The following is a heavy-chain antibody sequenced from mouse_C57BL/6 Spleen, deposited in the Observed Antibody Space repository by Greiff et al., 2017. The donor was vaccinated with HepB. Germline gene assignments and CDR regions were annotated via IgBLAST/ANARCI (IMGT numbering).Heavy chain of an antibody. D-gene: IGHD2-5*01. Sequence: EVKLMESGGGLVKPGGSLKLSCAASGFTFSSYAMSWVRQTPEKRLEWVATISDGGSYTYYPDNVKGRFTISRDNAKNNLYLQMSHLKSEDTAMYYWARGDSNYPFAYWGQGTLVTVSA. V-gene: IGHV5-4*03. CDR1: GFTFSSYA. J-gene: IGHJ3*01. CDR2: ISDGGSYT. CDR3: ARGDSNYPFAY.